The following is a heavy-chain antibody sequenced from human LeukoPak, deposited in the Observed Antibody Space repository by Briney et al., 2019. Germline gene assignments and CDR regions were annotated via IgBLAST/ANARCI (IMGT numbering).Heavy chain of an antibody. Sequence: PGGSLRLSCAASGFTVSSNYMTWVRQAPGKGLEWVSVIYDGGSTDYADSVKGRFTISRNNSKNMLYLQMNSLRAEDTGVYYCERGYRYGYIRYWGQGTLVTVSS. J-gene: IGHJ4*02. CDR2: IYDGGST. D-gene: IGHD5-18*01. CDR3: ERGYRYGYIRY. V-gene: IGHV3-66*01. CDR1: GFTVSSNY.